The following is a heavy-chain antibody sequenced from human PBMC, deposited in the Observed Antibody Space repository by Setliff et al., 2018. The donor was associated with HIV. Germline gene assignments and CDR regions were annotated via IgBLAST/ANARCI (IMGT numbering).Heavy chain of an antibody. D-gene: IGHD2-21*01. CDR2: AYYNGQD. J-gene: IGHJ6*03. Sequence: SETLFLTCTVSGDSISGHFWNWIRQTPDKGLEWIGRAYYNGQDDHNPSLRSRLTISVDTSKNQFSLTLTSVTAADTAIYYCARGIVPPTRQGYYYMDVWGKGTTVTVSS. CDR3: ARGIVPPTRQGYYYMDV. V-gene: IGHV4-59*11. CDR1: GDSISGHF.